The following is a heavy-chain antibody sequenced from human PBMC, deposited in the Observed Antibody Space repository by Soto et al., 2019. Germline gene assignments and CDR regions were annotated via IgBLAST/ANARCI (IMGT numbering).Heavy chain of an antibody. J-gene: IGHJ4*02. CDR2: IHHSGSI. V-gene: IGHV4-34*01. CDR3: SRGGDAYKAGNY. Sequence: SETLSLTCAVYGGSLSGYYWTWIRRPPGKGLEWIGEIHHSGSINYNSSLKSRVTISADTSKNQFFLKLSSVTAADTAVYYCSRGGDAYKAGNYWGQGTLVTVS. D-gene: IGHD1-1*01. CDR1: GGSLSGYY.